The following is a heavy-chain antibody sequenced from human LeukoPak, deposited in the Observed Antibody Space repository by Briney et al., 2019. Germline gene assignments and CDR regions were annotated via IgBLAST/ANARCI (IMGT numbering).Heavy chain of an antibody. CDR1: GYTFTGYY. Sequence: GASVKVSCKASGYTFTGYYMHWVRQAPGQGLEWMGRINPNSGGANYAQKFQGRVTMPRDTSISTAYMELSRLRSDDTAVYYCARGALTGPQNWFDPWGQGTLVTVSS. J-gene: IGHJ5*02. V-gene: IGHV1-2*06. D-gene: IGHD3-10*01. CDR3: ARGALTGPQNWFDP. CDR2: INPNSGGA.